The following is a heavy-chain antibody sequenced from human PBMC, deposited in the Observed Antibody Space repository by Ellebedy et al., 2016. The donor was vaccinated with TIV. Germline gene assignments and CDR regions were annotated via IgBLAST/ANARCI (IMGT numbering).Heavy chain of an antibody. J-gene: IGHJ4*02. CDR2: IYNGGST. CDR3: ARDVPKSG. Sequence: GGSLRLXCAASGFTVSSNDMSWVRQAPGKGLEWVSVIYNGGSTYYEDSVKGRFTISRDNSKNTLYLKMNSLRAEDTAVYYCARDVPKSGWGQGPLVNVSS. V-gene: IGHV3-53*01. CDR1: GFTVSSND.